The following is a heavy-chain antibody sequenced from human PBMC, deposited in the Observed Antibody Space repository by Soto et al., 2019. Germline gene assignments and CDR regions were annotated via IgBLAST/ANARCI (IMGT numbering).Heavy chain of an antibody. D-gene: IGHD3-10*01. CDR3: ATDRGSGSYYPP. CDR1: GASMSSGVYS. V-gene: IGHV4-30-2*01. CDR2: MYDTGST. Sequence: QLQLQESGSGLVKPSQTLSLTCTVSGASMSSGVYSWSWIRQPPGKVLEWIGYMYDTGSTYYSPSLQPRSTVSVDMSKNHFSLNLASVTAADTAVYYCATDRGSGSYYPPWGQGILVTVSS. J-gene: IGHJ5*02.